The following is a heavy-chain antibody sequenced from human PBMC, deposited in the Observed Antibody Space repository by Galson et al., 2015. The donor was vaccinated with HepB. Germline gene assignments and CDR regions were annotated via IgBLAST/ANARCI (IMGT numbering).Heavy chain of an antibody. CDR2: ISSSGSYT. J-gene: IGHJ4*02. CDR3: ARGYNSGLHY. Sequence: SLRLSCAGSGFTFGDSYMTWIRQAPGKGLQWVSFISSSGSYTNYADFAKGRFTISRDNAKNSLFLQMNSLRAEDTAVYFCARGYNSGLHYWGPGTLVTVSS. D-gene: IGHD6-19*01. V-gene: IGHV3-11*06. CDR1: GFTFGDSY.